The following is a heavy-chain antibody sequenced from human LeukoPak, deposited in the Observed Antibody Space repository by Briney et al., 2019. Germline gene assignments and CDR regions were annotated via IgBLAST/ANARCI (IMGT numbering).Heavy chain of an antibody. V-gene: IGHV3-20*04. Sequence: GGSLRLSCAASGFTFDAFGMTWVRQAPGKGLEWVSAIRGDAGSPGYADSVKGRFTISRDNAKNSLYLQMNSLRVEDTALYYCARVWAWGSGNYFDNWGQGTLVTVSS. J-gene: IGHJ4*02. CDR3: ARVWAWGSGNYFDN. D-gene: IGHD7-27*01. CDR2: IRGDAGSP. CDR1: GFTFDAFG.